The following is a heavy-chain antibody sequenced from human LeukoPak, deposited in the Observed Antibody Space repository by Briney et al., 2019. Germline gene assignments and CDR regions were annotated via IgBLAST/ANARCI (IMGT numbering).Heavy chain of an antibody. Sequence: PGRSLRLSCAASGFTFDDYAMHWVRQAPGKGLEWVSGISWNSGSIGYADSVKGRFTISRDNAKNSLYLQMNSLRAEDTALYYCAKADGYWGQGTLVTVSS. CDR1: GFTFDDYA. V-gene: IGHV3-9*01. CDR3: AKADGY. J-gene: IGHJ4*02. CDR2: ISWNSGSI.